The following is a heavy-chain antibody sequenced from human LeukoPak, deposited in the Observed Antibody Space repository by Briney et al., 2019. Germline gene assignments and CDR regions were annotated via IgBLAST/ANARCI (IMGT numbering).Heavy chain of an antibody. V-gene: IGHV4-39*01. D-gene: IGHD1-1*01. CDR1: GFTFSSYA. Sequence: GSLRLSCAASGFTFSSYAMSWVRQPPGKGLEWIGSIYYSGSTYYNPSLKSRVTISVDTSKNQFSLKLSSVTAADTAVYYCARTQLELSALDYWGQGTLVTVSS. J-gene: IGHJ4*02. CDR3: ARTQLELSALDY. CDR2: IYYSGST.